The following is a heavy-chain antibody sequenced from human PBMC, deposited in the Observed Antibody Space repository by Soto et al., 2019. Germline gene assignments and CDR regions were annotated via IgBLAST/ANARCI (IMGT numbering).Heavy chain of an antibody. CDR3: AKGTYYYDSSGYYGY. Sequence: EVPLLESGGGLVQPGGSLRLSCAASGFTFSSYAMSWVRQAPGKGLEWVSAISGSGGSTYYADSVKGRFTISRDNPKNTLYLQMNSLRAEDTAVYYCAKGTYYYDSSGYYGYWGQGTLVTVSS. CDR2: ISGSGGST. CDR1: GFTFSSYA. J-gene: IGHJ4*02. V-gene: IGHV3-23*01. D-gene: IGHD3-22*01.